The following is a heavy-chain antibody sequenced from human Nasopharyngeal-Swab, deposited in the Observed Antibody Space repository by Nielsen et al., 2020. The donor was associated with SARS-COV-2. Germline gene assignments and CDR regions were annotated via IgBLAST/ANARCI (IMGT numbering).Heavy chain of an antibody. CDR1: GGTPKGFH. CDR2: INDRGSG. V-gene: IGHV4-34*01. D-gene: IGHD2-15*01. CDR3: ARGQDAYYYMDV. Sequence: SETLSLTCVVFGGTPKGFHWKWIRQTPGKGLEWIGEINDRGSGNYNPSLRSRVTISAGTSNIQFSLKLNSVTAADTAVYYCARGQDAYYYMDVWGEGTTVTVSS. J-gene: IGHJ6*03.